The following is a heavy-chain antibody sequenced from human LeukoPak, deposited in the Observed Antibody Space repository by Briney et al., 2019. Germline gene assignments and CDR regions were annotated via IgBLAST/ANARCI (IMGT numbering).Heavy chain of an antibody. D-gene: IGHD3-10*01. J-gene: IGHJ3*02. CDR2: IIPILGIA. CDR3: ARDRPEGGYYGSGRPPPAFDI. Sequence: PAASVKVSCKASGGTFSSYAISWVRQAPGQGLEWMGRIIPILGIANYAQKFQGRVTITADKSTSTAYMELSSLRSEDTAVYYCARDRPEGGYYGSGRPPPAFDIWGQGTMVTVSS. V-gene: IGHV1-69*04. CDR1: GGTFSSYA.